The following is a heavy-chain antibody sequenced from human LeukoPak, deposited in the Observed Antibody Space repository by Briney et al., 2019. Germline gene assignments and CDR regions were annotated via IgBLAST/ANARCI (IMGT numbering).Heavy chain of an antibody. Sequence: GGSLRLSCAASGFTFSSYGMSWVRQAPGRGLEWVSAISGSGGSTYYADSVKGRFTISRDNSKNTLYLQMNSLRAEDTAVYYCAKDSAYYDSSGYYYVIPRNWGQGTLVTVSS. CDR2: ISGSGGST. V-gene: IGHV3-23*01. CDR1: GFTFSSYG. D-gene: IGHD3-22*01. CDR3: AKDSAYYDSSGYYYVIPRN. J-gene: IGHJ4*02.